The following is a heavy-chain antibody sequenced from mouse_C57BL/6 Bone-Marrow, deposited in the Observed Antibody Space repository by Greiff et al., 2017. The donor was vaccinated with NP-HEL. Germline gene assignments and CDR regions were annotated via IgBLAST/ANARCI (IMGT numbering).Heavy chain of an antibody. J-gene: IGHJ2*01. CDR3: ARYGNYDGY. Sequence: QVQLKQPGAELVRPGSSVKLSCKASGYTFTSYWMDWVKQRPGQGLEWIGNIYPSDSETHYNQKFKDKATLTVDKSSSTAYMQLSSLTSEDSAVYYCARYGNYDGYWGQGTTLTVSS. CDR1: GYTFTSYW. D-gene: IGHD2-1*01. V-gene: IGHV1-61*01. CDR2: IYPSDSET.